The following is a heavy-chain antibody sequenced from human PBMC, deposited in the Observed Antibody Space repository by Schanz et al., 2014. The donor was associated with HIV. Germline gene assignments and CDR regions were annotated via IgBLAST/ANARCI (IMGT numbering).Heavy chain of an antibody. CDR1: GFTSGSYW. D-gene: IGHD1-26*01. J-gene: IGHJ4*02. V-gene: IGHV3-7*01. CDR2: IKQDGGEK. Sequence: EVQLLESGGGLVQPGGSLRLSCAASGFTSGSYWMSWVRQTPGKGLEWVANIKQDGGEKHYVDSVKGRFTISRDNVKNSLYLQMNTVTAEDTAIYFCTRDVLYYGGYYFDSWGQGILVTVSS. CDR3: TRDVLYYGGYYFDS.